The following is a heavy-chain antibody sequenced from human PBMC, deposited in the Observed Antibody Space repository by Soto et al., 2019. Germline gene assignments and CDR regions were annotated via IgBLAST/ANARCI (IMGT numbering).Heavy chain of an antibody. J-gene: IGHJ4*02. D-gene: IGHD2-15*01. CDR1: GYTFTSYY. Sequence: ASVKVSCKASGYTFTSYYMHCVRQAPGQGLEWMGIISPSGGSTTYAQKFQGRLRMTRDTSTSTVYMELSSLRSEDTALYYCARVYCSGGGCYGIDYWGQGTLVTVSS. CDR2: ISPSGGST. V-gene: IGHV1-46*01. CDR3: ARVYCSGGGCYGIDY.